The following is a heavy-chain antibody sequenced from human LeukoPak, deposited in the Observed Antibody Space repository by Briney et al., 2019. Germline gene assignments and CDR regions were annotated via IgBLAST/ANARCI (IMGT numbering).Heavy chain of an antibody. Sequence: WIRQPPGKGLEWVGFIRSKAYGGTTEYAASVKGRFTISRDDSKSIAYLQMNSLKTEDTAVYYCASYGGNSGWFDPWGQGTLVTVSS. V-gene: IGHV3-49*02. CDR2: IRSKAYGGTT. CDR3: ASYGGNSGWFDP. J-gene: IGHJ5*02. D-gene: IGHD4-23*01.